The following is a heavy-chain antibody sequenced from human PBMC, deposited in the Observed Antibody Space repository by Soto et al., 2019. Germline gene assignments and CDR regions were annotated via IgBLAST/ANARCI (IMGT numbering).Heavy chain of an antibody. CDR2: ISGSGGST. CDR1: GFTFSSYA. V-gene: IGHV3-23*01. D-gene: IGHD2-2*02. CDR3: AKDPRYCSSTSCYTQAFDI. J-gene: IGHJ3*02. Sequence: GGSLRLSCAASGFTFSSYAMSWVRKAPGKGLEWVSAISGSGGSTYYADSVKGRFTISKDNSKNTLYLQMNSLRAEDTAVYYCAKDPRYCSSTSCYTQAFDIWGQGTMVTVSS.